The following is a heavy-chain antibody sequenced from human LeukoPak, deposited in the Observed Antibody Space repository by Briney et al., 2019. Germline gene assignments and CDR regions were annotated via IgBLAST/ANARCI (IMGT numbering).Heavy chain of an antibody. CDR2: IYHRGSA. CDR3: ARAGDFYVSGSYLGY. V-gene: IGHV4-59*01. Sequence: SETLSLTCTVSGGSISNYYWTWIRQPPGKGLEWIGYIYHRGSANYSPSLKSRVTISVDTSKNQFSLTLTSVTAADAAVYYCARAGDFYVSGSYLGYWGQGTLVTVSS. D-gene: IGHD3-10*01. CDR1: GGSISNYY. J-gene: IGHJ4*02.